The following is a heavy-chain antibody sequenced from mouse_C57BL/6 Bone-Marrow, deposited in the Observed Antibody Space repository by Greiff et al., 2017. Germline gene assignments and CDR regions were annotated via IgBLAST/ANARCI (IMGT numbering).Heavy chain of an antibody. V-gene: IGHV1-55*01. D-gene: IGHD1-1*01. J-gene: IGHJ2*01. CDR3: AKRFYCYSNKDY. CDR2: IYPGSGST. CDR1: GYTFTSYW. Sequence: QVKLQQPGAELVKPGASVKMSCKASGYTFTSYWITWVKQRPGQGLEWIGDIYPGSGSTNYNEKFKSKATLTVDTSSSTTYMQLSSLTSEDSAVYYCAKRFYCYSNKDYWGQGTTLTVSS.